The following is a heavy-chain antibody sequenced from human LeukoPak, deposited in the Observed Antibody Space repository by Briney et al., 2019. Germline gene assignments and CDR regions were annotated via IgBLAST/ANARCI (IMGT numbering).Heavy chain of an antibody. CDR2: IYHSGST. J-gene: IGHJ4*02. D-gene: IGHD6-13*01. CDR1: GGSISSGGYS. V-gene: IGHV4-30-2*01. CDR3: ARVLIAAAGMVDY. Sequence: SQTLSLTCAVSGGSISSGGYSWSWLRQPPGKGLEWIGYIYHSGSTYYNPSLKSRVTISVDRSKNQFSLKLSSVTAADTAVYYCARVLIAAAGMVDYWGQGTLVTVSS.